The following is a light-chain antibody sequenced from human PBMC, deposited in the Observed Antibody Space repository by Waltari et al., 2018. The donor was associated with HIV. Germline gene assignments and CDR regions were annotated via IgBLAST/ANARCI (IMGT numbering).Light chain of an antibody. CDR2: AAS. CDR3: LQDYNYPRN. Sequence: AIQMTQSPSSLSASVGYRVTITCRASQDIGNDLGWYQQKPGKAPKLLIYAASSLQSGVPSRFSGSRSGTDFTLTISSLQPEDFATYYCLQDYNYPRNFGQGTRLEIK. V-gene: IGKV1-6*01. CDR1: QDIGND. J-gene: IGKJ5*01.